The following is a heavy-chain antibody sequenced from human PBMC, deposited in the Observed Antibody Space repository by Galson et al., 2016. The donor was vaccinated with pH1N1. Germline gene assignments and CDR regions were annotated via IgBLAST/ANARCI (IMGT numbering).Heavy chain of an antibody. J-gene: IGHJ5*02. V-gene: IGHV3-23*01. D-gene: IGHD2/OR15-2a*01. Sequence: SLRLSCAATGFMFSRYAMSWVRQAPGKGLEWVSSISGSGGSTYYADFAKGRVTVSRDNSKNTLYLQMSGLSPEDTAVYHCAKDRDLGILGWFHPWGLGTLVTVSS. CDR3: AKDRDLGILGWFHP. CDR1: GFMFSRYA. CDR2: ISGSGGST.